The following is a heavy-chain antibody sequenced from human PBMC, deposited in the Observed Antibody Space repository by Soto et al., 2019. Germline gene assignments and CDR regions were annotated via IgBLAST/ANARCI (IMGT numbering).Heavy chain of an antibody. Sequence: GASVKVSCKASGGTFSSYAISWVRQAPGQGLEWMGGIIPIFGTANYAQKFQGRVTITADESTSTAYMELSSLRSEDTAVYYCARESYCSSTSCYSWFDPWGQGTLVTVSS. D-gene: IGHD2-2*02. CDR2: IIPIFGTA. CDR1: GGTFSSYA. CDR3: ARESYCSSTSCYSWFDP. J-gene: IGHJ5*02. V-gene: IGHV1-69*13.